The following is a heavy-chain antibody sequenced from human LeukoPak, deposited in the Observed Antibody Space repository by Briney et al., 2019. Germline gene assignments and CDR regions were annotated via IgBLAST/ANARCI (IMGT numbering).Heavy chain of an antibody. J-gene: IGHJ4*02. Sequence: GGSLRLSCAASGFTFSDYWMHWVRQAPGEGLVWVSRIKTDGRDTNYADSVKGRFTISRDNAKNTLYLQMNSLRAEDTAVYYCARDFLWGQGTLVTVSS. CDR3: ARDFL. V-gene: IGHV3-74*01. CDR1: GFTFSDYW. D-gene: IGHD2/OR15-2a*01. CDR2: IKTDGRDT.